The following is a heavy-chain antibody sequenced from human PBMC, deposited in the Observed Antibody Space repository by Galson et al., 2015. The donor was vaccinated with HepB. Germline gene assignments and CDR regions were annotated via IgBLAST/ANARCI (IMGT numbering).Heavy chain of an antibody. J-gene: IGHJ4*02. V-gene: IGHV1-69*13. CDR3: AREVGGYTYGSSFDY. D-gene: IGHD5-18*01. CDR1: GGTFIKYA. CDR2: IIPIFGTA. Sequence: SVKVSCKASGGTFIKYAISWVRQAPGQGLEWIGGIIPIFGTANYAQKFQGRITITADESSSTAYMELSSLRSDDTAMFYCAREVGGYTYGSSFDYWGQGTLVTVSS.